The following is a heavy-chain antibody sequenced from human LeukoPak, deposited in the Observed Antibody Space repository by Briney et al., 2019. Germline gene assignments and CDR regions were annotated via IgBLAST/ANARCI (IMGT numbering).Heavy chain of an antibody. CDR2: IWYDGSNK. J-gene: IGHJ5*02. CDR1: RFTFSNYG. CDR3: ARENDSSGYYYGGDSWFDP. V-gene: IGHV3-33*01. D-gene: IGHD3-22*01. Sequence: PGRSLRLSCAASRFTFSNYGMHWVRQAPGKGLEWVAVIWYDGSNKYYADSVKGRFTISRDNSKNTLYLQMNSLRAEDTAVYYCARENDSSGYYYGGDSWFDPWGQGTLVTVSS.